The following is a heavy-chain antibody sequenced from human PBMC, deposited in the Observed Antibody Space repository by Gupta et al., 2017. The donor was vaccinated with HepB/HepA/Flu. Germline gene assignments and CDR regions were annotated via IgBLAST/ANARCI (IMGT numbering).Heavy chain of an antibody. J-gene: IGHJ4*02. CDR2: ISISGRTA. D-gene: IGHD2-8*02. CDR3: ARNPGVTGTYFDY. V-gene: IGHV3-64*07. CDR1: GFTFSNYG. Sequence: EVQLVESGGGLVQPGGSLRLSCEASGFTFSNYGIHWVRQAPGKALEYFSAISISGRTAYYADSVKGRFTISRDNSKNTVYLQMDYLRREDTAVYYCARNPGVTGTYFDYWGQGVLVTVS.